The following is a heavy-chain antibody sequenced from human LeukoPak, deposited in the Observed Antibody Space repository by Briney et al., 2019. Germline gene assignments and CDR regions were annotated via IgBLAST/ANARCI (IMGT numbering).Heavy chain of an antibody. CDR2: ISYDGSNK. V-gene: IGHV3-30*18. J-gene: IGHJ4*02. CDR1: GFTFSSYG. D-gene: IGHD3-22*01. Sequence: GGSLRLSCEASGFTFSSYGIHWVRQAPGKGLEWVAVISYDGSNKYYADSVKGRFTISRDNSKNTLYLQMNSLRAEDTAVYYCAKEPHYYYDSSVYYDYWGQGTLVTVSS. CDR3: AKEPHYYYDSSVYYDY.